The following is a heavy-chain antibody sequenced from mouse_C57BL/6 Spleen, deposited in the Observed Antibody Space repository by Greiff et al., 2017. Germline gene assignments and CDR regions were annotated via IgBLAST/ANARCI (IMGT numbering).Heavy chain of an antibody. J-gene: IGHJ2*01. Sequence: QVQLKQPGAELVKPGASVKVSCKASGYTFTSYWMHWVKQRPGQGLEWIGRIHPSDSDTNYNQKFKGKATLTVDKSSSTAYMQLSSLTSEDSAVYYCAIIRYDYDVDYWGQGTTLTVSS. CDR1: GYTFTSYW. V-gene: IGHV1-74*01. D-gene: IGHD2-4*01. CDR2: IHPSDSDT. CDR3: AIIRYDYDVDY.